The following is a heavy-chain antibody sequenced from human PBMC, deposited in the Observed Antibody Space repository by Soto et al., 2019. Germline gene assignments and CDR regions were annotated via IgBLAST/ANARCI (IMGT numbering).Heavy chain of an antibody. Sequence: SETLSLTCAVSGGSISSGGYFWSWIRQPPGKGLEWIGYIYHSGSTYYNPSLKSRVSISVDRSKSQFSLKLSSVTAAATAVYSCASQHYYDSSGYYVVYWGQGTLVPVSS. CDR2: IYHSGST. CDR3: ASQHYYDSSGYYVVY. V-gene: IGHV4-30-2*01. CDR1: GGSISSGGYF. J-gene: IGHJ4*02. D-gene: IGHD3-22*01.